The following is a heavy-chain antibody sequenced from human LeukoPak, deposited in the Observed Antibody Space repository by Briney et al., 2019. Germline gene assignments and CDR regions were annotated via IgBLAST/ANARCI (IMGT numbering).Heavy chain of an antibody. CDR1: GFTFSDYY. CDR3: ARARDGYNYYPFDY. V-gene: IGHV3-11*01. J-gene: IGHJ4*02. CDR2: RSSSGNTI. D-gene: IGHD5-12*01. Sequence: GGSLRLSCAASGFTFSDYYMNWIRQAPGKGLEWISYRSSSGNTIYYADSVKGRFTISRDNAKNSLYLQMNSLRAEDTAVYYCARARDGYNYYPFDYWGQGTLVTVSS.